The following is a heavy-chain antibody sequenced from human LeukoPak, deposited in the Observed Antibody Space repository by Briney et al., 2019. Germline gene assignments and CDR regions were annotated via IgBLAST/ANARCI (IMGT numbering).Heavy chain of an antibody. J-gene: IGHJ6*03. CDR2: IYSGGST. CDR1: GFTVSSNY. D-gene: IGHD3-22*01. V-gene: IGHV3-53*01. CDR3: ARALGSDSSGYYESYYMDV. Sequence: GGSLRLSCAASGFTVSSNYMNWVRQAPGKGLEWVSVIYSGGSTYYADSVKGRFAISRDNSKNTLYLQMNSLRAEDTAVYYCARALGSDSSGYYESYYMDVWGKGTTVTVSS.